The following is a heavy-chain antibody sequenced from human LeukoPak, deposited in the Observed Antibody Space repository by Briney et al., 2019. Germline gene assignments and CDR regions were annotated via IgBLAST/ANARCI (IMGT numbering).Heavy chain of an antibody. V-gene: IGHV1-2*02. J-gene: IGHJ6*03. CDR3: ARASYYYDSSGYPKYYYYYMDV. Sequence: GASVKVSCKASGYTFTGYYMHWVRQAPRQGLEWMGWINPNSGGTNYAQKFQGRVTMTRDTSISTAYMELSRLRSDDTAVYYCARASYYYDSSGYPKYYYYYMDVWGKGTTVTVSS. CDR1: GYTFTGYY. D-gene: IGHD3-22*01. CDR2: INPNSGGT.